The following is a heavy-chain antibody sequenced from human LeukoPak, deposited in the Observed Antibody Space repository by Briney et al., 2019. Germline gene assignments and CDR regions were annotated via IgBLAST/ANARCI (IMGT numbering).Heavy chain of an antibody. CDR1: GFTFSSYA. Sequence: GGSLRLSCAASGFTFSSYAMHWVRQAPGKGLEWVAVISYDGSNKYYADSVKGRFTISRDNSKNTLYLQMNSLRAEDTAVYYCARGGNTYYDMRDNWFDPWGQGTLVTVSS. CDR2: ISYDGSNK. J-gene: IGHJ5*02. CDR3: ARGGNTYYDMRDNWFDP. D-gene: IGHD3-9*01. V-gene: IGHV3-30*04.